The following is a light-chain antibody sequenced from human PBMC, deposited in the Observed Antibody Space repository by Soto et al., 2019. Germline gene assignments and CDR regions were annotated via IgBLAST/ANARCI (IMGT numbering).Light chain of an antibody. Sequence: QSGLTQPPSVSAAPGQKVTISCSGSSSNIGRNFVSWYQQLPGTGPKLLIYDNGKRPSGTPERFSGSKSGMSATLAITGLQTGDEADYYCGTWDSSLKAWLFGAGTKLTVL. CDR2: DNG. V-gene: IGLV1-51*01. J-gene: IGLJ3*02. CDR1: SSNIGRNF. CDR3: GTWDSSLKAWL.